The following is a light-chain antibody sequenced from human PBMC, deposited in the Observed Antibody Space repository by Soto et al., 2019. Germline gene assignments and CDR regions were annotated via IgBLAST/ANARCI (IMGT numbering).Light chain of an antibody. CDR3: QHFNRYSEA. CDR1: QTISNW. J-gene: IGKJ1*01. V-gene: IGKV1-5*03. Sequence: IQMTQSPSTLSASVGDRVTITARASQTISNWLAWYQQKPGKAPKLLIYQASTLKSGVPSRFSGSGSGTEFTLTVSSLQPDEVATYCCQHFNRYSEAFGQGTKVDLK. CDR2: QAS.